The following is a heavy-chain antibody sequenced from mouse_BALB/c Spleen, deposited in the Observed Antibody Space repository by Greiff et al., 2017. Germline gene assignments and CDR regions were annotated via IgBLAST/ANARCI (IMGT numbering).Heavy chain of an antibody. CDR3: ARGGDVLAMDY. V-gene: IGHV1-7*01. J-gene: IGHJ4*01. CDR1: GYTFTSYW. CDR2: INPSTGYT. Sequence: QVQLQQSGAELAKPGASVKMSCKASGYTFTSYWMHWVKQRPGQGLEWIGYINPSTGYTEYNQKFKDKATLTADKSSSTAYMQLSSLTSEDSAVYYCARGGDVLAMDYWGQGTSVTVSS.